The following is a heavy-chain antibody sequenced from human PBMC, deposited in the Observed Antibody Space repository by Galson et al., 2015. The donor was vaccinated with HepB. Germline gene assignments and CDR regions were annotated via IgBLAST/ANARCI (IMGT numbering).Heavy chain of an antibody. CDR3: AKDKAGATRYGMDV. D-gene: IGHD1-26*01. Sequence: SLRLSCAASGFTFSSYGMHWVRQAPGKGLEWVAFIRYDGSNKYYADSVKGRFTISRDNSKNTLYLQMNSLRAEDTAVYYCAKDKAGATRYGMDVWGQGTTVTVSS. V-gene: IGHV3-30*02. CDR2: IRYDGSNK. J-gene: IGHJ6*02. CDR1: GFTFSSYG.